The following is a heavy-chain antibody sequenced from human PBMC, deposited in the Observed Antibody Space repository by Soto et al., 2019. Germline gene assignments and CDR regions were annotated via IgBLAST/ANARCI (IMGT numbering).Heavy chain of an antibody. V-gene: IGHV3-74*01. CDR3: ARRTDAYNWADY. CDR1: GFMFSSHW. Sequence: EVQLVESGGGLVQPGGSLRLSCAASGFMFSSHWMHWVRQAPGKGLVWVSRISADGSNTNYADSVKGRFTISRDNAKNTLCLQMDSLRAEDTAVYYCARRTDAYNWADYWGQGTLVTVSS. CDR2: ISADGSNT. J-gene: IGHJ4*02. D-gene: IGHD1-1*01.